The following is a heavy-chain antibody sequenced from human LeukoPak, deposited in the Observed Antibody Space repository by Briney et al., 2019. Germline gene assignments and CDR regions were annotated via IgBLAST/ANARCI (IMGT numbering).Heavy chain of an antibody. CDR3: ARESSTDY. Sequence: PGGSLRLSCAASGFTFSSYSMNWVRQAPGKGLEWGSYISSTSSTIYYADSVKGRFTISRDNAKNSLYLQMNSLRAEDTAVYYCARESSTDYWGQGTLVTVSS. D-gene: IGHD5/OR15-5a*01. V-gene: IGHV3-48*01. J-gene: IGHJ4*02. CDR1: GFTFSSYS. CDR2: ISSTSSTI.